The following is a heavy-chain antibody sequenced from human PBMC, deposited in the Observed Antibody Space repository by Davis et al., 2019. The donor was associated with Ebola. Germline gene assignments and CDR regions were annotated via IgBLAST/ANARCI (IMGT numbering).Heavy chain of an antibody. CDR2: ISSSSSTI. Sequence: GGSLRLSCAASGFTFNGYAMSWVRQAPGKGLEWVSYISSSSSTIYYADSVKGRFTISRDNAKNSLYLQMNSLRAEDTAVYYCARVGVTGMAYEFDYYYYGMDVWGQGTTVTVSS. V-gene: IGHV3-48*04. J-gene: IGHJ6*02. D-gene: IGHD2-21*02. CDR1: GFTFNGYA. CDR3: ARVGVTGMAYEFDYYYYGMDV.